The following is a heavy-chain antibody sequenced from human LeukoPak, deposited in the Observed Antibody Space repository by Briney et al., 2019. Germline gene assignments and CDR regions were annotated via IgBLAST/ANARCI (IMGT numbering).Heavy chain of an antibody. CDR3: ARGERGRYYMDV. CDR1: GGSISRYH. Sequence: SDTLSLTCTVSGGSISRYHWSWIRQPPGKGLEGIGFIYYSGSASYNPSLKSRVTISLDTSKNQFSLKLSSVTAADAAVYYCARGERGRYYMDVWGKGTTVTVSS. V-gene: IGHV4-59*07. D-gene: IGHD1-26*01. CDR2: IYYSGSA. J-gene: IGHJ6*03.